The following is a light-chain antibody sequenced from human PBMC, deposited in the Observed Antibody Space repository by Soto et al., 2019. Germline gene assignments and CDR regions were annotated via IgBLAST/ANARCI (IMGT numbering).Light chain of an antibody. CDR3: QEYDDLPPYT. Sequence: DIQMTQSPSSLSASVGDRVTITCQASQDIRNYLNWYQYKPGKAPKLPIYDASNLENGVTSRFSGSGSGTDFTFTISSLQPEDFATYYCQEYDDLPPYTFGQGTKLEIK. J-gene: IGKJ2*01. CDR2: DAS. CDR1: QDIRNY. V-gene: IGKV1-33*01.